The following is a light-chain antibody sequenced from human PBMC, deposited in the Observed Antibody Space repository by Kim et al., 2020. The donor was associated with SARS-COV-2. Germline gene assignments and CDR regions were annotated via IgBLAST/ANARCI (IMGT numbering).Light chain of an antibody. CDR3: QAWDSSTSYV. Sequence: VTPEQTTGIAYSGDKVGDKYSCWYQKKSGQSPVLVIYQDTKRPSGIPERFSGSNSGNTATLTISETQAMDEADYYCQAWDSSTSYVFGTGTKVTVL. V-gene: IGLV3-1*01. J-gene: IGLJ1*01. CDR2: QDT. CDR1: KVGDKY.